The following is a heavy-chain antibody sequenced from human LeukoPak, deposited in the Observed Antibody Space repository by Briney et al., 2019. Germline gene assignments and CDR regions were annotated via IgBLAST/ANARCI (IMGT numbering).Heavy chain of an antibody. J-gene: IGHJ4*02. Sequence: GESLKISCKGSGYRFSTYWIAWMRQMPGKSLEYMGVVYPDDSDVIYNPSFQGQVTISVDRSINTAYLQWTSLNVSDTAVYYCARLLTTYFDFWGQGALVTVS. D-gene: IGHD4/OR15-4a*01. CDR2: VYPDDSDV. CDR1: GYRFSTYW. CDR3: ARLLTTYFDF. V-gene: IGHV5-51*01.